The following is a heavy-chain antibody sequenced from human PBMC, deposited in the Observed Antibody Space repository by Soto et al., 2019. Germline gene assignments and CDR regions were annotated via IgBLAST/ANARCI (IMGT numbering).Heavy chain of an antibody. D-gene: IGHD3-3*01. V-gene: IGHV3-15*01. CDR1: GFTFSNAW. J-gene: IGHJ4*02. CDR3: TTDYFSVFDY. CDR2: IKSKPDGGTT. Sequence: PGGSLKLPCAAPGFTFSNAWMSWVRQAPGKGLEWVGRIKSKPDGGTTDYAAPVKGRCTISRDDTKNTLYLQMNSLKTENTAVYYCTTDYFSVFDYWGQGTLVTVSS.